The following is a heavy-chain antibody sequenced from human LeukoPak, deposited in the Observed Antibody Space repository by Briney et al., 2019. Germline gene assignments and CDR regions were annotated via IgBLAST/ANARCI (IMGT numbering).Heavy chain of an antibody. Sequence: GGSLRLSCAASGFTFSSYWMSWVRQAPGKGLEWVANIKQDGSEKYYVDSVKGRFTISRDSAKNSLYLQMNSLRAEDTAVYYCARDTASLRGYYFDYWGQGTLVTVSS. D-gene: IGHD3-10*01. J-gene: IGHJ4*02. V-gene: IGHV3-7*03. CDR3: ARDTASLRGYYFDY. CDR2: IKQDGSEK. CDR1: GFTFSSYW.